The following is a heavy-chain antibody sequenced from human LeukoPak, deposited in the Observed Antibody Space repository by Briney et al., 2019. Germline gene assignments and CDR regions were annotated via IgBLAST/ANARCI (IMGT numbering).Heavy chain of an antibody. D-gene: IGHD3-10*01. CDR1: GGSFSGYY. CDR2: INHSGST. J-gene: IGHJ6*04. CDR3: ARGSGSGSPKGSYYYYGMDV. V-gene: IGHV4-34*01. Sequence: WETLSLTCAVSGGSFSGYYWSWIRQPPGKGLEWLGEINHSGSTNYNPSSKSRVTISVDTSKNQFSLKLSSVTAADTAVYYCARGSGSGSPKGSYYYYGMDVWGKGTTVTVSS.